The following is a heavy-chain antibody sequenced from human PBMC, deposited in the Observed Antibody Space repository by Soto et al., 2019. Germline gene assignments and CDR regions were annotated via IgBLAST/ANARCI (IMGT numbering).Heavy chain of an antibody. CDR1: GHSISSGFYY. J-gene: IGHJ4*02. CDR2: IYHSGST. CDR3: ARARSWADFGVVTYYFDY. Sequence: PSETLSLTCAVSGHSISSGFYYWGWIRQPPGKGLEWIGSIYHSGSTYYNPSLKSRVTISVDTSKNQFSLKLSSVTAADTAVYYCARARSWADFGVVTYYFDYWGQGTLVTVSS. D-gene: IGHD3-3*01. V-gene: IGHV4-38-2*01.